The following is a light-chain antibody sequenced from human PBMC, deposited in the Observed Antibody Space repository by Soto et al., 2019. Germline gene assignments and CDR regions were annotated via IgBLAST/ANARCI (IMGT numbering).Light chain of an antibody. Sequence: QSALTQPASVSGSPGQSITISCTGTSSDVGGYNYVSWYQQHPGIAPKLIIYDVNSRPSGVSNRFSGSKSGNTASLTIPGLQAEDEADYYCSSYSPSSQRVFGTGTKLTVL. CDR1: SSDVGGYNY. J-gene: IGLJ1*01. CDR3: SSYSPSSQRV. CDR2: DVN. V-gene: IGLV2-14*01.